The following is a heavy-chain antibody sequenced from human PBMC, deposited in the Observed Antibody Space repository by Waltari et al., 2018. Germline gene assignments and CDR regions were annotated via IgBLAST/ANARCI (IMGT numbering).Heavy chain of an antibody. V-gene: IGHV3-74*01. J-gene: IGHJ4*02. Sequence: QPAESGGGLVQPGGSLRLTWVGSRFSSTFSAHWIHWVRQVPGKGLVWVSRINSDGSSTIYADSVKGRFTILRDNAKNTVYLQMNSLRAEDTAVYRCGTGLGRYFDSWGQGTLVVVSS. CDR2: INSDGSST. CDR3: GTGLGRYFDS. CDR1: RFSSTFSAHW. D-gene: IGHD3-10*01.